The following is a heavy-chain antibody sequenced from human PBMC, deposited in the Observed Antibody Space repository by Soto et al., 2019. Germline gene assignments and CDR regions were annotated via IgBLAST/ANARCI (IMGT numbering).Heavy chain of an antibody. CDR1: GFTFSSYA. CDR2: ISYDGSNK. J-gene: IGHJ6*02. CDR3: AREFDGDYVYYYYGMDV. D-gene: IGHD4-17*01. V-gene: IGHV3-30-3*01. Sequence: QVQLVESGGGVVQPGRSLRLSCAASGFTFSSYAMHWVRQAPGKGLEWVAVISYDGSNKYYADSVKGRFTISRDNSKNTLYLQMNSLRAEDTAVYYCAREFDGDYVYYYYGMDVWGQGTTVTVSS.